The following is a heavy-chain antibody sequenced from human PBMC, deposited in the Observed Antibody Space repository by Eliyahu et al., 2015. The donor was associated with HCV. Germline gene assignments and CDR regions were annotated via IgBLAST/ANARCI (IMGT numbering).Heavy chain of an antibody. CDR3: ARDPDPVLLWFGELHYYYYYGMDV. CDR1: GFTFSSYS. CDR2: ISSSSSYI. V-gene: IGHV3-21*01. Sequence: EVQLVESGGGLVKPGGSLRLSCAASGFTFSSYSMNWVRQAPGKGLEWVSSISSSSSYIYYADSVKGRFTISRDNAKNSLYLQMNSLRAEDTAVYYCARDPDPVLLWFGELHYYYYYGMDVWGQGTTVTVSS. J-gene: IGHJ6*02. D-gene: IGHD3-10*01.